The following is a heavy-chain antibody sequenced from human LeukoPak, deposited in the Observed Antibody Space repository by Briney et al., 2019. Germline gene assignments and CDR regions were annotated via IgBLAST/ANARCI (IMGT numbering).Heavy chain of an antibody. CDR2: INPKSDGT. V-gene: IGHV1-2*02. D-gene: IGHD1-1*01. J-gene: IGHJ3*01. CDR1: GYIFTDYY. CDR3: ARDPPGTTAFDL. Sequence: GASVTVSCKASGYIFTDYYLHWVRQAPGQGLEWMGWINPKSDGTKYAQNFRGRVTMTWDTSISTAYMEVSSLTSDDTAMFYCARDPPGTTAFDLWGQGTMVTVSS.